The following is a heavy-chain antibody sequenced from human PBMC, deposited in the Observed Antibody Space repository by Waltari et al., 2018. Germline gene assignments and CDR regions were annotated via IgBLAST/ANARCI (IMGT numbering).Heavy chain of an antibody. V-gene: IGHV3-23*01. Sequence: VQLLQWGAGLLKPSETLSLTCAVYGGSFSGYYWSWLRQLPGKGLEWVSSISGSGINTYYADSMKGRFIISRDNSKNTLFLQMNSLRAEDTALYYCSKGSSAAAPLSYLHHWGQGTLVTVSS. J-gene: IGHJ1*01. CDR2: ISGSGINT. CDR1: GGSFSGYY. CDR3: SKGSSAAAPLSYLHH. D-gene: IGHD6-25*01.